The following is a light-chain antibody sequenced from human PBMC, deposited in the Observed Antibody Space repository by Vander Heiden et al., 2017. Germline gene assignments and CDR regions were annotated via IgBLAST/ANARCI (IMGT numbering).Light chain of an antibody. CDR3: VIYMGPGSWM. Sequence: TVVTQEPSFSVSPGGTVTPTCGSSSDSVSPSYYPACYRHTPGRPPRTLIYMTSPRAAGVPDRFSGSSLGNKAALTITEAQADDESDYYCVIYMGPGSWMFGGGTRLTVL. CDR1: SDSVSPSYY. V-gene: IGLV8-61*01. CDR2: MTS. J-gene: IGLJ3*02.